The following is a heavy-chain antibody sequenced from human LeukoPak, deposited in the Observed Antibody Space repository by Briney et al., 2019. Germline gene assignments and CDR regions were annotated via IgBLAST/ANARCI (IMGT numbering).Heavy chain of an antibody. CDR1: GGTFSSYA. CDR2: IIPIFGTA. D-gene: IGHD3-10*01. CDR3: ARNLWFGELSY. J-gene: IGHJ4*02. V-gene: IGHV1-69*06. Sequence: ASVKVSCKASGGTFSSYAISWVRQAPGQGLEGMGGIIPIFGTANYAQKFQGRVTITADKSTSTAYMELSSLRSEDTAVYYCARNLWFGELSYWGQGTLVTVSS.